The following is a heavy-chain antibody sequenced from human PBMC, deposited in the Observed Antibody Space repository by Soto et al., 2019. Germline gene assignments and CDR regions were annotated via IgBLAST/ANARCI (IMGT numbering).Heavy chain of an antibody. CDR1: GYTFTNYV. CDR2: ISGYNGNT. V-gene: IGHV1-18*01. CDR3: SRRKYGGPDNYKACDY. D-gene: IGHD2-21*01. Sequence: QVQLVQSGVEVKKPGASVKVSCKASGYTFTNYVISWVRQAPGQGLEWMGWISGYNGNTKNAQKFQDRVTRTTDASTSTAYMELRSLRSDDTAVYYCSRRKYGGPDNYKACDYWGQGSLVTVSS. J-gene: IGHJ4*02.